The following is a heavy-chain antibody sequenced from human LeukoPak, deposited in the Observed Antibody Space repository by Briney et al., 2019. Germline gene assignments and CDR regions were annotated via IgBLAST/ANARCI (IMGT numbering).Heavy chain of an antibody. CDR1: GFTVSSYY. Sequence: GGSLRLSCAASGFTVSSYYMSWVRQAPGKGLEWVSVIYSGGSTYYADSVKGRFTISRDNSKNTPYLQMNSLRAEDTAVYYCARTPRNYYYYMDVWGKGTTVTVSS. J-gene: IGHJ6*03. CDR2: IYSGGST. CDR3: ARTPRNYYYYMDV. V-gene: IGHV3-53*01.